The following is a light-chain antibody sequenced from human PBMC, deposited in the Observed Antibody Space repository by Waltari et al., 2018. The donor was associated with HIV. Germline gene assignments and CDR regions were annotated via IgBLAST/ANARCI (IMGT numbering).Light chain of an antibody. Sequence: EIVLTQSPGPLSLSPGERVTLSCRASQSVSSSSLIWYQQKPGQAPRLLIYGASSRATGIPDRFSGSGSGTDFTLTISRLDPGDFAVYYCQHYGNSVTFGQGTRLEIK. CDR1: QSVSSSS. J-gene: IGKJ5*01. CDR2: GAS. CDR3: QHYGNSVT. V-gene: IGKV3-20*01.